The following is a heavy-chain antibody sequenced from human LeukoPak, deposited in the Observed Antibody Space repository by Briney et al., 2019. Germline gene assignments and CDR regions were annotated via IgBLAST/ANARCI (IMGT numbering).Heavy chain of an antibody. J-gene: IGHJ6*01. V-gene: IGHV4-59*01. D-gene: IGHD3-10*01. CDR3: ARDPAYYGAESYDPPSNYYYYYGMDG. CDR2: IYYSGST. Sequence: SETLSLTCTVSGGSISSYYWSWLRQPPGKGLEWIGYIYYSGSTNYNPSLKSRVTISVDTSKNQFSLKLSSVTAADTAVYYCARDPAYYGAESYDPPSNYYYYYGMDGWGQGTTVTVSS. CDR1: GGSISSYY.